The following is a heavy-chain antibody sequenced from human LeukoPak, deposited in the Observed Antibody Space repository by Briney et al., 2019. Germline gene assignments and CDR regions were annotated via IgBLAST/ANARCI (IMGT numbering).Heavy chain of an antibody. D-gene: IGHD2-21*01. Sequence: SETLSLTCTVSGGSISSSSYYWGWIRQHPGKGLEWIATIYYSGSTYYNPSLKSRVTISVDTSKSQFSLKVSSVTAADTAVYYCARHDSYRSVNWVDPWGQGTLVTVSS. CDR2: IYYSGST. CDR1: GGSISSSSYY. V-gene: IGHV4-39*01. CDR3: ARHDSYRSVNWVDP. J-gene: IGHJ5*02.